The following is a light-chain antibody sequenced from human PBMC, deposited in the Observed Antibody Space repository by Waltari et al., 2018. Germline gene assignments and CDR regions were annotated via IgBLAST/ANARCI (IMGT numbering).Light chain of an antibody. V-gene: IGKV3-15*01. CDR2: GAS. J-gene: IGKJ4*01. CDR1: QNIHDN. CDR3: QQYNKWPPLT. Sequence: EVLMTQSPATLSVSPGERVTLSCRASQNIHDNLAWYQQKPGQPPRLLIYGASTRATHIPARFRGSGSGTEFTLTINSLQSEDLGIYYCQQYNKWPPLTFGGGTKVEIK.